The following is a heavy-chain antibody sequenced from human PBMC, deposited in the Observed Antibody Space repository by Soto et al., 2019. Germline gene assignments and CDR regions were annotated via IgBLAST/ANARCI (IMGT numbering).Heavy chain of an antibody. CDR3: ARALRGSSSYYFDY. CDR2: ISAYNGNT. J-gene: IGHJ4*02. Sequence: ASVKVSCKASGYTFTSYGISWVRQAPGQGLEWMGWISAYNGNTNYAQKLQGRVTMTTDTSTSTAYMELRSLRSDDTAVYYCARALRGSSSYYFDYWGQGTLVTVSS. V-gene: IGHV1-18*01. D-gene: IGHD6-6*01. CDR1: GYTFTSYG.